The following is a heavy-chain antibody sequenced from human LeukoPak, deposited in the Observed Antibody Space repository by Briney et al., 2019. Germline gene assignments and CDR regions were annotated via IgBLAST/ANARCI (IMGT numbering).Heavy chain of an antibody. CDR1: GGSISSYY. CDR2: IYYSGST. V-gene: IGHV4-59*08. CDR3: ARGPIVVVPATFGAFDI. J-gene: IGHJ3*02. Sequence: SETLSLTCTVSGGSISSYYWSWIRQPPGKGLEWIGYIYYSGSTNYNPSLKSRVTISVDTSKNQFSLKLSSVTAADTAVYYCARGPIVVVPATFGAFDIWGQGTMVTVSS. D-gene: IGHD2-15*01.